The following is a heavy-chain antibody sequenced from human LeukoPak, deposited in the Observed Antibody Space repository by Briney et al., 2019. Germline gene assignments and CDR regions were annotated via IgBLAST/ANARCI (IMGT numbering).Heavy chain of an antibody. D-gene: IGHD3-16*01. CDR1: GFTFSNSA. V-gene: IGHV1-58*02. CDR3: AVGRGEILDY. Sequence: GASVKVSCKASGFTFSNSAIQWVRQTRGLRLEWIGWIVVGSGSTKYAQKFQEGVSITRDISTSTAHMELTSLRSEDTAVYYCAVGRGEILDYWGQGTLVTVSS. CDR2: IVVGSGST. J-gene: IGHJ4*02.